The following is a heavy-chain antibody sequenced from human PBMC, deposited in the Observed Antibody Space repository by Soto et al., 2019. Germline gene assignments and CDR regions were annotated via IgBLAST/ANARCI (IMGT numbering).Heavy chain of an antibody. CDR1: GYTFTSYY. D-gene: IGHD6-19*01. CDR2: INPSGGST. V-gene: IGHV1-46*01. J-gene: IGHJ5*02. CDR3: ARVGIAVAGTGWFDP. Sequence: QVQLVQSGAEVKKPGASVKVSCKASGYTFTSYYMHWVRQAPGQGLEWMGIINPSGGSTSYAQKFQGGVTMTRDTSTSTVYMELRSLRSEDTAVYYCARVGIAVAGTGWFDPWGQGTLVTVSS.